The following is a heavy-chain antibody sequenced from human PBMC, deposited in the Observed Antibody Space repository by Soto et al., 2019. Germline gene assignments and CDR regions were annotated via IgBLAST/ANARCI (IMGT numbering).Heavy chain of an antibody. CDR3: ARIFMSHRSLSGWFDP. Sequence: GGSLRLSCAASGFTFSDYYMSWIRQAPGKGLEWVSYISSSGSTIYYADSVKGRFTISRDNAKNSLYLQMNSLRAEDTAVYYCARIFMSHRSLSGWFDPWGQGTLVTVSS. J-gene: IGHJ5*02. D-gene: IGHD3-3*01. CDR2: ISSSGSTI. V-gene: IGHV3-11*01. CDR1: GFTFSDYY.